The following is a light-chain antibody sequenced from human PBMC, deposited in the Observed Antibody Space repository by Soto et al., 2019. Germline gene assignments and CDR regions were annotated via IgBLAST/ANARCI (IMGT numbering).Light chain of an antibody. J-gene: IGLJ1*01. CDR1: SSDVGGYDY. CDR3: SSFAGNDNYV. Sequence: QSVLTQPPSASVSPGQSVTISCTGTSSDVGGYDYVSWYQQHPGKAPKLMIYEVTKRPSGVPDRFSGSKSGNTASLTVSGLQAEDEADYYCSSFAGNDNYVFGTGTKVTVL. V-gene: IGLV2-8*01. CDR2: EVT.